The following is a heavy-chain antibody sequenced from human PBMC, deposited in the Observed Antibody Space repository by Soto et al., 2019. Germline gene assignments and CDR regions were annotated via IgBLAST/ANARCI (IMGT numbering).Heavy chain of an antibody. CDR2: IDPSDSYT. V-gene: IGHV5-10-1*01. CDR3: ARHPGYSYGYNYYYGMDV. J-gene: IGHJ6*02. D-gene: IGHD5-18*01. CDR1: GYSFTSHW. Sequence: GESLKIACKGSGYSFTSHWISWVLQMPGKGLEWMGRIDPSDSYTNYSPSFQGHVTISADKSISTAYLQWSSLKASDTAMYYCARHPGYSYGYNYYYGMDVWGQGTTVTVSS.